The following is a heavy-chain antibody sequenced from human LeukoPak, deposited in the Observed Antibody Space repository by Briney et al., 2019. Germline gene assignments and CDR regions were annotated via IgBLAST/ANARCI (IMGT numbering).Heavy chain of an antibody. J-gene: IGHJ6*02. CDR3: ARGSRVVRGGGNYYGMDV. Sequence: SETLSLTSMHSLGSISIYFGSCIRQRLREGRGCSGHIYYSGSTNYNPSLKSRVTISVDTSKNQFSLKLSSVTAADTDVSYCARGSRVVRGGGNYYGMDVWGQGPTVTVSS. D-gene: IGHD3-10*01. CDR1: LGSISIYF. CDR2: IYYSGST. V-gene: IGHV4-59*01.